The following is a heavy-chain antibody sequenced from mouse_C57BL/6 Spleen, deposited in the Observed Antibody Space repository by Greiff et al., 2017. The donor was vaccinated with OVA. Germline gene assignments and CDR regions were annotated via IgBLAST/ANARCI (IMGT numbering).Heavy chain of an antibody. CDR3: ARRGYYSNYGFDY. V-gene: IGHV1-78*01. CDR2: SEPRDGRT. CDR1: GYTFTDHT. J-gene: IGHJ2*01. Sequence: QVQLQQSDAELVKPGASVKISCKVSGYTFTDHTIHWMKQRPEQGLEWRGDSEPRDGRTKKNEKVKGKATLTADKSSSTAYMQLNSLTSEDSAVYFCARRGYYSNYGFDYWCPGTTLTVSS. D-gene: IGHD2-5*01.